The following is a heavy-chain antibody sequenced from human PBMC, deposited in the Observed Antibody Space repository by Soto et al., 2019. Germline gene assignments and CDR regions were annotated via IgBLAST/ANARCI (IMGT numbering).Heavy chain of an antibody. CDR2: INHSGST. Sequence: SETLSLTGAVYGGSFSGYYWSWIRQPPGKGLEWIGEINHSGSTNYNPSLKSRVTISVDTSKNQFSLKLSSVTAADTAVYYCAVEAAEIDYWGQGTLVTVSS. V-gene: IGHV4-34*01. CDR3: AVEAAEIDY. J-gene: IGHJ4*02. D-gene: IGHD2-15*01. CDR1: GGSFSGYY.